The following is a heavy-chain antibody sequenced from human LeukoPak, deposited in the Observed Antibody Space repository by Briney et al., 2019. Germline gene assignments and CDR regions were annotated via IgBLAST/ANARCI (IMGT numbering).Heavy chain of an antibody. CDR2: IYAGDSDP. Sequence: GESLKISCKGSGYIFPNYWLGWVRQMPVKGLEWMGFIYAGDSDPTYSPSFQGQVTISADKSINTVYLQWSNLKASDTATYYCARRGGGRDYYYMDVWGKGTTVTVSS. CDR1: GYIFPNYW. V-gene: IGHV5-51*01. CDR3: ARRGGGRDYYYMDV. J-gene: IGHJ6*03. D-gene: IGHD3-16*01.